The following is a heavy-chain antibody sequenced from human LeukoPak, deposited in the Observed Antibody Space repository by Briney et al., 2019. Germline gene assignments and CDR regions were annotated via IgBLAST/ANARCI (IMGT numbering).Heavy chain of an antibody. D-gene: IGHD6-19*01. Sequence: GGSLRLSCAASGFSVSGNYMSWVRQAPGKGLEWVSAIYSGGATYHTDSVKGRFTISRDNAKNSLYLQMNSLRAEDTAVYYCARGRATVAGDDFDYWGQGTLVTVSS. CDR3: ARGRATVAGDDFDY. J-gene: IGHJ4*02. CDR2: IYSGGAT. CDR1: GFSVSGNY. V-gene: IGHV3-53*01.